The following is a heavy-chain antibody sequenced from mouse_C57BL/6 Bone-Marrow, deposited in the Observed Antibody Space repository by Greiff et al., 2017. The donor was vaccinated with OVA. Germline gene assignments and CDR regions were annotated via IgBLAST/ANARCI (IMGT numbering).Heavy chain of an antibody. D-gene: IGHD3-2*02. V-gene: IGHV1-15*01. CDR3: TRRDSSGYGGFDY. J-gene: IGHJ2*01. Sequence: VQLQQSGAELVRPGASVTLSCKASGYTFTDYEMHWVKQTPVHGLEWIGAIDPETGGTAYNQKFKGKAILTADKSSSTAYMELRSLTSEDSAVYYCTRRDSSGYGGFDYWGQGTTLTVSS. CDR1: GYTFTDYE. CDR2: IDPETGGT.